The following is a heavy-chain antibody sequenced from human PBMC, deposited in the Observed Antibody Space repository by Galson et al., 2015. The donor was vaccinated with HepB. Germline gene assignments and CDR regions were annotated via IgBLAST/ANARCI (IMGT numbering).Heavy chain of an antibody. CDR1: GYSFTSYW. V-gene: IGHV5-10-1*01. CDR3: ASSSPILPELNYYYYGMDV. J-gene: IGHJ6*02. CDR2: IDPSDSYT. D-gene: IGHD3-9*01. Sequence: QSGAEVTKPGESLRISCKGSGYSFTSYWISWVRQMPGKGLEWMGRIDPSDSYTNYSPSFQGHVTISADKSISTAYLQWSSLKASDTAMYYCASSSPILPELNYYYYGMDVWGQGTTVTVSS.